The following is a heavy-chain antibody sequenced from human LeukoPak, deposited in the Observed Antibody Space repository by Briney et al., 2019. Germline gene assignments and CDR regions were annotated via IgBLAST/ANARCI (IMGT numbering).Heavy chain of an antibody. CDR1: GFFLSSHL. Sequence: GGSLRLSCAASGFFLSSHLMAGVRQAPGRGREDVARIKQGGSEKYYADSVKGRYTVSRDNAKNSLTLHTNNLIAGDTPVYFCARGPYYGARVDSLDSWGERTKVTVSS. V-gene: IGHV3-7*03. CDR2: IKQGGSEK. CDR3: ARGPYYGARVDSLDS. D-gene: IGHD4-17*01. J-gene: IGHJ4*02.